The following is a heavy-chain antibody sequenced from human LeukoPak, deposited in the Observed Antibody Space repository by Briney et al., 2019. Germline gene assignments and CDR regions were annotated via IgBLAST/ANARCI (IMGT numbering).Heavy chain of an antibody. D-gene: IGHD1-26*01. CDR1: GGSISSGGYY. CDR2: IYYSGST. V-gene: IGHV4-31*03. CDR3: ARDSGATAKLFCWFDP. Sequence: SQTLSLTCTVSGGSISSGGYYWSWIRQHPGKGLEWTGYIYYSGSTYYNPSLRSRVTISVDTSKNQFSLKLSSVTAADTAVYYCARDSGATAKLFCWFDPWGQGTLVTVSS. J-gene: IGHJ5*02.